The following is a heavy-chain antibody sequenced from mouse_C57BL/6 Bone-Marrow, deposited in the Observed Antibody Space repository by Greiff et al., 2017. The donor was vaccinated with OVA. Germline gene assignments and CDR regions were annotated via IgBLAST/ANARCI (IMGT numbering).Heavy chain of an antibody. CDR3: ARAVVVPYYFDY. J-gene: IGHJ2*01. V-gene: IGHV3-6*01. CDR1: GYSITSGYY. Sequence: EVKLEESGPGLVKPSQSLSLTCSVTGYSITSGYYWNWIRQFPGNKLEWMGYISYDGSNNYNPSLKNRISITRDTSKNQFFLKLNSVTTEDTATYYCARAVVVPYYFDYWGQGTTLTVSS. D-gene: IGHD1-1*01. CDR2: ISYDGSN.